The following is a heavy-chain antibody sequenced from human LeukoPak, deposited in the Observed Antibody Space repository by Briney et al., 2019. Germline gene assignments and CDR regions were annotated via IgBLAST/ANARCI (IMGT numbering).Heavy chain of an antibody. J-gene: IGHJ4*02. V-gene: IGHV4-34*01. CDR2: INHSGST. D-gene: IGHD2-21*02. Sequence: HSETLSLTCAVYGGSFSPYYWSWIRQPPGKGLEWIGEINHSGSTNYNPSLKSRVTISVDTSKNQFSLKLSSVTAADTAVYYCARGGFYCGGDCYVDYWGQGTLVTVSS. CDR3: ARGGFYCGGDCYVDY. CDR1: GGSFSPYY.